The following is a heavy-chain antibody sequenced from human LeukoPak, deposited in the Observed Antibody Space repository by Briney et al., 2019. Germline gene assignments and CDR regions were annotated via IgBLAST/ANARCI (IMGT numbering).Heavy chain of an antibody. V-gene: IGHV4-31*03. D-gene: IGHD2-21*02. CDR2: IYYSGST. CDR1: GGSISSGGYY. CDR3: ARHVVFCGGDCYPDAFDI. Sequence: PSETLSLTCTVSGGSISSGGYYWSWIRQHPGKGLEWIGYIYYSGSTYYNPSLKSRVTISVDTSKNQFSLKLSSVTAADTAVYYCARHVVFCGGDCYPDAFDIWGQGTMVTVSS. J-gene: IGHJ3*02.